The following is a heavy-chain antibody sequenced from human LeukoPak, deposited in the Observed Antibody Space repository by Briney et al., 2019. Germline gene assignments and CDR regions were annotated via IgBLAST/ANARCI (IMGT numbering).Heavy chain of an antibody. CDR2: ISWNSGSI. J-gene: IGHJ4*02. CDR3: AKDNMVRGYLDY. Sequence: PGRSLRLSCAASGFTFDDYAMHWVRQAPGKGLEWVSGISWNSGSIGYADSVKGRFTISRDNAKNSLYLQMNSLRAEDTALYYCAKDNMVRGYLDYWGQGTLVTVSS. D-gene: IGHD3-10*01. V-gene: IGHV3-9*01. CDR1: GFTFDDYA.